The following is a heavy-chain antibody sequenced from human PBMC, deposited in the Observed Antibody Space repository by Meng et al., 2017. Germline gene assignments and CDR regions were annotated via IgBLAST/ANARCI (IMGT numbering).Heavy chain of an antibody. CDR3: ASEVQNSSGWYPLNYYYYYGMDV. J-gene: IGHJ6*02. V-gene: IGHV3-21*01. CDR2: ISSSSSYI. D-gene: IGHD6-19*01. Sequence: GESLKIFCAASGFTFSSYSMNWVRQAPGKGLEWVSSISSSSSYIYYADSVKGRFTISRDNSKNSLYLQMNSLRAEDKAVSYCASEVQNSSGWYPLNYYYYYGMDVWGQGTTVTVSS. CDR1: GFTFSSYS.